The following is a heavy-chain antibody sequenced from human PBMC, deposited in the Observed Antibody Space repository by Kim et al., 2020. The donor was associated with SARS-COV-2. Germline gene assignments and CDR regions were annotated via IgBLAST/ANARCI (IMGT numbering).Heavy chain of an antibody. Sequence: NYADSVKSRCIMSRDNAKNTVDHEMNSLRAEDTAVYYCEKDYRGVATYDYWGQGTLVNVS. J-gene: IGHJ4*02. V-gene: IGHV3-74*01. CDR3: EKDYRGVATYDY. D-gene: IGHD5-12*01.